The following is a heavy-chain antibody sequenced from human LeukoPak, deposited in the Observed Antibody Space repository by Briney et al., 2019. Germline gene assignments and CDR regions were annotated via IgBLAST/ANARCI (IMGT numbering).Heavy chain of an antibody. CDR2: MNPNSGNT. CDR3: ARGRGLDAFDI. J-gene: IGHJ3*02. Sequence: GASVKVSCKASGYTFTNYGITWVRQATGQGLEWMGWMNPNSGNTGYAQKFQGRVTMTRNTSISTAYMELSSLRSEDTAVYYCARGRGLDAFDIWGQGTMVTVSS. D-gene: IGHD3-10*01. V-gene: IGHV1-8*02. CDR1: GYTFTNYG.